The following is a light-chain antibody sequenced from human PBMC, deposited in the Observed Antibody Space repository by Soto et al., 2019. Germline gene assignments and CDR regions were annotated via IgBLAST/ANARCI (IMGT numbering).Light chain of an antibody. CDR2: DAS. CDR1: QSISSW. V-gene: IGKV1-5*01. CDR3: QQYNSYPWT. Sequence: DIQMTQSPSTLSASVGDRVTITCRASQSISSWLAWYQQKPGKAPKLMIYDASSVESGVPSRFSGSGSGTEFTLTISSLQPDDFATYYCQQYNSYPWTFGQVTKVEIK. J-gene: IGKJ1*01.